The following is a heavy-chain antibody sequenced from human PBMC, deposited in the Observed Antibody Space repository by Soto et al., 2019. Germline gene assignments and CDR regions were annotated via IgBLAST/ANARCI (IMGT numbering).Heavy chain of an antibody. CDR3: AKVRWDIVVVTARLYGDFDY. J-gene: IGHJ4*02. D-gene: IGHD2-21*02. Sequence: GGSLRLSCAASGFTFSSYAMSWVRQAPGKGLEWVSAISGSGGSTYYADSVKGRFTISRDNSKNTLYLQMNSLRAEDTAVYYCAKVRWDIVVVTARLYGDFDYWGQGTLVTVSS. CDR1: GFTFSSYA. V-gene: IGHV3-23*01. CDR2: ISGSGGST.